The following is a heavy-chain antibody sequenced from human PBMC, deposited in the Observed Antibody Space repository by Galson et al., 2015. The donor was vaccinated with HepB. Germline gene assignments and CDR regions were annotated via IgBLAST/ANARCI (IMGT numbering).Heavy chain of an antibody. Sequence: SLRLSCAASGFTVSSNYMSWVRQAPGKGLEWVSIIYSGTSTYYADSVRGGFTISRHNFKNTLYLQMNSLRAEDTAVYYCAIGPRYYYDSSGPGYFDYWGQGTLVTVSS. CDR2: IYSGTST. J-gene: IGHJ4*02. D-gene: IGHD3-22*01. CDR1: GFTVSSNY. CDR3: AIGPRYYYDSSGPGYFDY. V-gene: IGHV3-53*04.